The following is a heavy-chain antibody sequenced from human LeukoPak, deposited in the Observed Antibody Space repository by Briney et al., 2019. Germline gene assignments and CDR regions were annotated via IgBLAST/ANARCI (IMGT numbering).Heavy chain of an antibody. V-gene: IGHV3-21*06. D-gene: IGHD4-17*01. CDR3: ARGGVTTYGYEF. J-gene: IGHJ4*02. Sequence: GGSLRLSCAASGFTFSSYSINWVRQAPGKGLEWVSSISPSSGYIYYADSVKGRFTISRDDAKNSLCLQVNSLRAEDTAVYYCARGGVTTYGYEFWGQGAPVTVSS. CDR1: GFTFSSYS. CDR2: ISPSSGYI.